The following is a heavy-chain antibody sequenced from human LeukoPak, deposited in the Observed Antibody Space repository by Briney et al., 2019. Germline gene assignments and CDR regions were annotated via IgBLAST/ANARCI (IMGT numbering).Heavy chain of an antibody. D-gene: IGHD3-10*01. Sequence: GASVKVSCKASGGTFSSYAISWVRQAPGQGLEWMGRIIPILGIANYAQKFQGRVTIAADKSTSTAYMELSSLRFEDTAVYYCAREDITMVRGSSAFQIDYWGQGTLVTVSS. CDR1: GGTFSSYA. V-gene: IGHV1-69*04. CDR3: AREDITMVRGSSAFQIDY. CDR2: IIPILGIA. J-gene: IGHJ4*02.